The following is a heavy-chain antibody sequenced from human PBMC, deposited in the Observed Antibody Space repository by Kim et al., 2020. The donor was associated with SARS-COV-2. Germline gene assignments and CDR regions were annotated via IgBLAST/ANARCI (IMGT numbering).Heavy chain of an antibody. V-gene: IGHV3-64D*06. Sequence: GGSLRLSCSASGFTFSSYAMHWVRQAPGKGLEYVSAISSNGGSTYYADSVKGRFTISRDNSKNTLYLQMSSLRAEDTAVYYCVKKGITMVRGAFDYWGQGTLVTVSS. J-gene: IGHJ4*02. CDR2: ISSNGGST. CDR3: VKKGITMVRGAFDY. D-gene: IGHD3-10*01. CDR1: GFTFSSYA.